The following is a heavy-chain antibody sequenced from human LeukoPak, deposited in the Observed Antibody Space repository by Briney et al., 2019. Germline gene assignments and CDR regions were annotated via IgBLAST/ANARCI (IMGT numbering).Heavy chain of an antibody. CDR1: GYTFSSYP. J-gene: IGHJ4*02. D-gene: IGHD3-16*01. V-gene: IGHV7-4-1*02. CDR2: IDTNTGNP. Sequence: ASVKVTCKASGYTFSSYPMIWVRQAPGQGLEWMGWIDTNTGNPSNAQGFTGRFVFSLDTSVSTTFLYINNLKADDTAVYYCARGGGARLRYPFDYWGQGTLVTVSS. CDR3: ARGGGARLRYPFDY.